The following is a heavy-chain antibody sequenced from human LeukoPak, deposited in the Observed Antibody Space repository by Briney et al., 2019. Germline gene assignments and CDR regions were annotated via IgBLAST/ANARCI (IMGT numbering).Heavy chain of an antibody. Sequence: PSETLSLTCAVYGGSFSGYYWSWIRQPPGKGLEWIGEINHSGSTNYNPSLKSRVTISVDTSKNQFSLKLSSVTAADTAVYYCARNKGTIFGVARNWFDPWGQGTLVTVSS. CDR2: INHSGST. V-gene: IGHV4-34*01. CDR1: GGSFSGYY. D-gene: IGHD3-3*01. CDR3: ARNKGTIFGVARNWFDP. J-gene: IGHJ5*02.